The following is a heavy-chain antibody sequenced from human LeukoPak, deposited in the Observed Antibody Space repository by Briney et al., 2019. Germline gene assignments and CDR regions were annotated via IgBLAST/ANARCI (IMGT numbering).Heavy chain of an antibody. Sequence: GSLRLSCAASGFTVSGNYMSWVRQAPGKGLEWVSVIYSGGSTYYADSVKGRFTISRHNSKNTLYLQMNSLRAEDTAVYYCARVRMATSYYYYYGMDVWGQGTTVTVSS. J-gene: IGHJ6*02. D-gene: IGHD5-24*01. CDR3: ARVRMATSYYYYYGMDV. V-gene: IGHV3-53*04. CDR1: GFTVSGNY. CDR2: IYSGGST.